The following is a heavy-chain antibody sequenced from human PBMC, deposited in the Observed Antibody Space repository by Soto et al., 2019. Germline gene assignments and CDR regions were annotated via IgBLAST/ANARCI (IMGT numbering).Heavy chain of an antibody. J-gene: IGHJ2*01. CDR2: INDSGSI. V-gene: IGHV4-34*02. Sequence: QVQLQQWGAGLLKPSETLSLTCAVYGGAFSGYYWNWIRQPPGKGLEWIGEINDSGSINYNPSLKSRVTISVDTSKNQFSLSLTSVTAADTAVYYCARCGDYVGGLYFDLWGRGTLVTVSS. CDR3: ARCGDYVGGLYFDL. D-gene: IGHD4-17*01. CDR1: GGAFSGYY.